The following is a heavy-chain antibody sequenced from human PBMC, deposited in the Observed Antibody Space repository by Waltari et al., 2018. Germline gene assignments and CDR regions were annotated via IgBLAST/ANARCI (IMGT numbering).Heavy chain of an antibody. V-gene: IGHV1-69*13. CDR2: IIPIFGTA. J-gene: IGHJ3*02. Sequence: QVQLVQSGAEVKKPGSSVTVSCTASGGTSSSYAISWLRQAPGQGLEWMGRIIPIFGTANYAQKFQGRVTITADKSTSTAYMELSSLRSEDTAVYYCARSMGAFWSGIKRGAFDIWGQGTMVTVSS. CDR1: GGTSSSYA. CDR3: ARSMGAFWSGIKRGAFDI. D-gene: IGHD3-3*01.